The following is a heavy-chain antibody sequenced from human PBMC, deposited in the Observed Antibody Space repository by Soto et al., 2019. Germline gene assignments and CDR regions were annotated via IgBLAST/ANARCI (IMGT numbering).Heavy chain of an antibody. CDR2: ISYDGSNK. V-gene: IGHV3-30*18. J-gene: IGHJ4*02. Sequence: GGSLRLSSATSGFTFSNYGMHWVSQAPGKGLEWVAVISYDGSNKYYADSVKGRFTISRDNSKNTLYLQINSLRAEDTALYYCAKDQGVLARRSPFDYWGQGTLVTVSS. CDR3: AKDQGVLARRSPFDY. CDR1: GFTFSNYG. D-gene: IGHD2-8*01.